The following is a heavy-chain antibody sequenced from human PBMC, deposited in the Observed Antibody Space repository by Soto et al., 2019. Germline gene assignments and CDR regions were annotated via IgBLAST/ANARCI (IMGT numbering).Heavy chain of an antibody. CDR1: GGSISSYY. CDR3: ARDNYGEMGGYDY. CDR2: IYYSGST. Sequence: ETLSLTCTVSGGSISSYYWSWIRQPPGKGLEWIGYIYYSGSTNYNPSLKSRVTISVDTSKNQFSLKLSSVTAADTAVYYCARDNYGEMGGYDYWGQGTLVTVS. D-gene: IGHD4-17*01. J-gene: IGHJ4*02. V-gene: IGHV4-59*01.